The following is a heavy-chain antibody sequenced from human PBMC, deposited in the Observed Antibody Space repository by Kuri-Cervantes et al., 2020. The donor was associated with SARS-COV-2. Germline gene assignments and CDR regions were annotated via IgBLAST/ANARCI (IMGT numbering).Heavy chain of an antibody. Sequence: SVKVSCKASVGTFSSYAISWVRQAPGQGLEWMGGIIPIFGTANYAQKFQGRVTITADEATSTAYMELRSLRSEDTAVYYFASGCWKRGSCSGGSCYSQGSNWYDPWGQGTLVTVSS. CDR2: IIPIFGTA. CDR1: VGTFSSYA. J-gene: IGHJ5*02. V-gene: IGHV1-69*13. CDR3: ASGCWKRGSCSGGSCYSQGSNWYDP. D-gene: IGHD2-15*01.